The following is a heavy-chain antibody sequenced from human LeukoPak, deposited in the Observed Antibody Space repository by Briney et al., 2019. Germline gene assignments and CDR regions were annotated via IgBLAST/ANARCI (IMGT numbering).Heavy chain of an antibody. D-gene: IGHD2-15*01. Sequence: SETLSLTCAVYGGSFSGYYWSWIRQPPGKGLEWIGEINHSGSTNYNPSLKSRVTISVDKSKNQFSLKLSSVTAADTAVYYCARVSCSGGSCFLSPSWFDPWGQGTLVTVSS. J-gene: IGHJ5*02. V-gene: IGHV4-34*01. CDR3: ARVSCSGGSCFLSPSWFDP. CDR2: INHSGST. CDR1: GGSFSGYY.